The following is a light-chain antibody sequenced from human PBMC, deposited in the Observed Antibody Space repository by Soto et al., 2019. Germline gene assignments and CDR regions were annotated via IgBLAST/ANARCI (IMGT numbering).Light chain of an antibody. CDR3: TSYAGSNRV. CDR2: EVS. V-gene: IGLV2-8*01. Sequence: QLVLTQPPSASGSPGQSVTISCTGASSDVGDYNYVSWYQQHPGKAPKLMIYEVSKRPSGVPDRFSGSKSGNTASLTVSGLQAEDEADYYCTSYAGSNRVFGGGTKVTVL. J-gene: IGLJ2*01. CDR1: SSDVGDYNY.